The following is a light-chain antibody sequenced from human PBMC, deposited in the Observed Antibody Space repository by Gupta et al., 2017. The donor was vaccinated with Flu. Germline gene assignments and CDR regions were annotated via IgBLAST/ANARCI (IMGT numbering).Light chain of an antibody. CDR3: CSFGAASF. CDR2: DVY. J-gene: IGLJ2*01. CDR1: SSDVGAYNY. V-gene: IGLV2-11*01. Sequence: QSALTQPRSVSASPGPSVAISCTGTSSDVGAYNYVSWYQQHPGKAPKLIIYDVYKRPSGVPDRFTGSKSGNTASLTISGLQPEDEADYYCCSFGAASFFGGGTKLTVL.